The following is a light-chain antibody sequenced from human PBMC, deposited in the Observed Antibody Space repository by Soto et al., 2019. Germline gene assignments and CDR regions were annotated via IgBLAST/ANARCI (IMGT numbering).Light chain of an antibody. Sequence: DLQMTQSPSSLSASVGDRVTITCRASQSISSYLSWYQQKPGKAPKLLIYAASSLQSGVPSRISGSGSGTDFTLTISRLQTEDFATYDCQQCYSTPYTFGQGTKLEIK. V-gene: IGKV1-39*01. CDR3: QQCYSTPYT. CDR2: AAS. CDR1: QSISSY. J-gene: IGKJ2*01.